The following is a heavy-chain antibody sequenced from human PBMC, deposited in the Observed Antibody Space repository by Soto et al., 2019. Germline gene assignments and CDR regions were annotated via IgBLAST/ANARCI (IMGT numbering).Heavy chain of an antibody. CDR1: GFTFSSYS. V-gene: IGHV3-48*02. CDR2: ISSSSSTI. Sequence: GGSLRLSCAASGFTFSSYSMNWVRQAPGKGLEWVSYISSSSSTIYYADSVKGRFTISRDNAKNSLYLQMNSLRDEDTAVYYCATTYYYGSGSYGWGQGTLVTVSS. J-gene: IGHJ4*02. CDR3: ATTYYYGSGSYG. D-gene: IGHD3-10*01.